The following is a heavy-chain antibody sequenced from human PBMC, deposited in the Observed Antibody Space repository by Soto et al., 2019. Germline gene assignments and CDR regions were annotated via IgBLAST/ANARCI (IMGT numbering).Heavy chain of an antibody. CDR3: VRGDGDYSDGNGYLGRH. Sequence: EVQLVESGGGLVQPGGSLRLSCAVSGFTFSNYWMHWVRQAPGKGLVWVSRLKSDGSGTMYADSVKGRLTISRDNAKTTLYLQVNRLRAEATAVYYCVRGDGDYSDGNGYLGRHWGQGTLVTVSS. J-gene: IGHJ4*02. V-gene: IGHV3-74*03. D-gene: IGHD3-22*01. CDR2: LKSDGSGT. CDR1: GFTFSNYW.